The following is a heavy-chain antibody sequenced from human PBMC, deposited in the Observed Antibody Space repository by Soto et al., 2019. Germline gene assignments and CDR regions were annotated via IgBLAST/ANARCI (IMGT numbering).Heavy chain of an antibody. CDR2: INWNSGSI. V-gene: IGHV3-9*01. Sequence: HPGGSLRLSCAASGFTFSSCAMGWVRQAPGKDLEWVSGINWNSGSIGYADSVKGRFTISRDNAKTSLYLQMNSLRAEDKAVYYCAKDPYPWFGELLSYYYYGMDVWGQGTTVTVSS. D-gene: IGHD3-10*01. J-gene: IGHJ6*02. CDR1: GFTFSSCA. CDR3: AKDPYPWFGELLSYYYYGMDV.